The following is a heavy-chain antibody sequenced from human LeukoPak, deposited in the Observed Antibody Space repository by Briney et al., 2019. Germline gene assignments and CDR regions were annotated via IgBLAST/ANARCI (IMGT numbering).Heavy chain of an antibody. J-gene: IGHJ6*04. CDR2: IKKDGSEK. V-gene: IGHV3-7*01. Sequence: QPGGSLRLSCTASGFTFSSYWMSWVRQAPGKGLEWVANIKKDGSEKKYVDSVKGRFTISRDNAKNSLYLQMNSLRAEDTAVYYCAELGITMIGGVWGKGTTVTISS. D-gene: IGHD3-10*02. CDR1: GFTFSSYW. CDR3: AELGITMIGGV.